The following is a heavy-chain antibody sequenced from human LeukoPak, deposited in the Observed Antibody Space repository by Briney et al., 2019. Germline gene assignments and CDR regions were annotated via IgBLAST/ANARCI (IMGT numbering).Heavy chain of an antibody. J-gene: IGHJ4*02. V-gene: IGHV1-18*01. D-gene: IGHD6-19*01. CDR3: ARDLDLYSSGVYYFDY. Sequence: ASVKVSCKASGYSFSSYGISWVRQAPGQGLEWMGWISAYSGNTNYVETLQGRVTMTTDTSTSTAYMELTGLRSEDTAVYYCARDLDLYSSGVYYFDYWGQGTLVTVSS. CDR1: GYSFSSYG. CDR2: ISAYSGNT.